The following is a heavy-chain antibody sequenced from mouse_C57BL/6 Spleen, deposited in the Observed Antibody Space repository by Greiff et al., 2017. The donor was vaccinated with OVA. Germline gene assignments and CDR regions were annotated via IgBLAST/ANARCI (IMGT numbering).Heavy chain of an antibody. CDR1: GYSFTDYN. V-gene: IGHV1-39*01. D-gene: IGHD2-3*01. Sequence: EVKLMESGPELVKPGASVKISCTASGYSFTDYNMNWVQQSNGKSLEWIGVINPNYGTTSYNQKFKGKATLTVDQSSSTAYMQLNSLTSEDSAVCYCAREDGYYDDWGQGTTLTVAS. J-gene: IGHJ2*01. CDR2: INPNYGTT. CDR3: AREDGYYDD.